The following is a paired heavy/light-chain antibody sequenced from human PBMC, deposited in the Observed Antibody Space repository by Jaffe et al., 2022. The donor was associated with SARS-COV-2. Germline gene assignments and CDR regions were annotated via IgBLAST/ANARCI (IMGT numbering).Heavy chain of an antibody. Sequence: QMQLVESGGGVVQPGRSLRLSCAASGFTFSNCAMHWVRQAPGKGLEWVAVISYDGSKNYCADSVKGRFTISRDNSKNTLYLQMNSLRVEDTAVYYCAREDYDILTGHAGLDPWGQGTLVTVSS. CDR3: AREDYDILTGHAGLDP. CDR2: ISYDGSKN. D-gene: IGHD3-9*01. V-gene: IGHV3-30*04. J-gene: IGHJ5*02. CDR1: GFTFSNCA.
Light chain of an antibody. V-gene: IGKV1-5*03. CDR3: QQYNSYPYT. Sequence: DIQMTQSPSTLSTSVGDRVTITCRASQSISRWLAWYQQRPGKAPKLLIYKASSLESGVPSRFSGSGSGTEFTLTISSLQPDDFATYYCQQYNSYPYTFGQGTKLEIK. CDR1: QSISRW. CDR2: KAS. J-gene: IGKJ2*01.